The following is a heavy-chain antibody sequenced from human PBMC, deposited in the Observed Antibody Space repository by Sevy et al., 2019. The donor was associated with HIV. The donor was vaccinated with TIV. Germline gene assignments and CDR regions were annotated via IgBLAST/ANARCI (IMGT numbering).Heavy chain of an antibody. D-gene: IGHD2-2*01. Sequence: GGCLRLSCAASGFSFSNYWMSWVRQAPGKGLEWVANIKRDGSERYYVASVKVRFTISRDNAKTSLYLQMHSLRAEDTAVYYCARDCSSASCLWGLDVWGQGTTVTVSS. J-gene: IGHJ6*02. CDR2: IKRDGSER. V-gene: IGHV3-7*03. CDR1: GFSFSNYW. CDR3: ARDCSSASCLWGLDV.